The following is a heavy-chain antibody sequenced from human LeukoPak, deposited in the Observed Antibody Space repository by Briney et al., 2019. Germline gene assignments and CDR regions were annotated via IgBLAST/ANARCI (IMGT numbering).Heavy chain of an antibody. J-gene: IGHJ6*03. CDR2: ISGDGGRT. V-gene: IGHV3-43*02. CDR3: AKDMSYTSSWYGVVYLYYYMDV. CDR1: GFTFDDYA. Sequence: PGGSLRLSCAASGFTFDDYAMHWVRQAPGKGLEWVSLISGDGGRTYYADSVKGRFSISRDNSKKSLYLQINSLRTDDTAFYYCAKDMSYTSSWYGVVYLYYYMDVWGRGTTVTVSS. D-gene: IGHD6-13*01.